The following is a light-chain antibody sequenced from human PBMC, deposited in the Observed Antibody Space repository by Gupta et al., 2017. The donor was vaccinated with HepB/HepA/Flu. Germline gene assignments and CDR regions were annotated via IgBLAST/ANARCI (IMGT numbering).Light chain of an antibody. CDR2: EVN. J-gene: IGLJ3*02. CDR3: CSYTGSSSWV. Sequence: QSALTQPASVPGAPGQSITISCTGTSSDVGSYNLVSWYQQHPGKAPKLMIYEVNQRPSGVSNRFSGSKSGNTASLTISGLQAEDEADYCCCSYTGSSSWVFGGGTELTVL. V-gene: IGLV2-23*02. CDR1: SSDVGSYNL.